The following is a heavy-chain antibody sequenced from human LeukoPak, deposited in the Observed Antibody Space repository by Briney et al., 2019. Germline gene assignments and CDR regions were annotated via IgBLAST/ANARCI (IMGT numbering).Heavy chain of an antibody. D-gene: IGHD2-8*01. J-gene: IGHJ4*02. V-gene: IGHV7-4-1*02. CDR2: INTNTGNP. CDR1: GYTFTGYY. CDR3: ARGRMLPHLYPIDY. Sequence: ASVKVSCKASGYTFTGYYMHWVRQAPGQGLEWMGWINTNTGNPTYAQGFTGRFVFSLDTSVSTAYLQISSLKAEDTAVYYCARGRMLPHLYPIDYWGQGTLVTVSS.